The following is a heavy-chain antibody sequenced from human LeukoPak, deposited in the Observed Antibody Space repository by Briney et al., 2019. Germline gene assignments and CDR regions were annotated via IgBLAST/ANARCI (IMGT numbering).Heavy chain of an antibody. CDR3: ARGVGDIVPFDI. CDR1: SGSFSGYY. Sequence: SETLSLTCAVYSGSFSGYYWSWIRQPPGKGLEWIGEINHSGSTNYNPSLKSRVTISVDTSKNQFSLKLSSVTAADTAVYYCARGVGDIVPFDIWGQGTMVTVSS. J-gene: IGHJ3*02. D-gene: IGHD2-8*01. CDR2: INHSGST. V-gene: IGHV4-34*01.